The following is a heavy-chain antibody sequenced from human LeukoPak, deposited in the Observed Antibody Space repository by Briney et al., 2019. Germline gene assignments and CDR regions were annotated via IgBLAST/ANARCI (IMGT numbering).Heavy chain of an antibody. V-gene: IGHV4-59*01. CDR1: GGSISSYY. Sequence: SETLSLTCTVSGGSISSYYWSWIRQPPGKGLEWIGYIYYSGSTNYNPSLKSRVTISVDTSKNQFSLKLSSVSAADTAVYYCARAPPYDSSGYYPGGTDYWGQGTLVTVSS. J-gene: IGHJ4*02. CDR2: IYYSGST. CDR3: ARAPPYDSSGYYPGGTDY. D-gene: IGHD3-22*01.